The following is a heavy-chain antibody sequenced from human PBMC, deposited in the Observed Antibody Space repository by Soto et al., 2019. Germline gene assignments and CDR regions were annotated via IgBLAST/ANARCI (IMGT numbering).Heavy chain of an antibody. V-gene: IGHV4-34*01. Sequence: SETLSLTCAVYGGSFSGYYWSWIRQPPGKGLEWIGEINHSGSTNYNPSLKSRVTISVDTSKNQFSLKLSSVTAADTAVYYCARGRRNYDFWSGYFTPPFDPWGQGTLVTVSS. J-gene: IGHJ5*02. CDR1: GGSFSGYY. CDR3: ARGRRNYDFWSGYFTPPFDP. D-gene: IGHD3-3*01. CDR2: INHSGST.